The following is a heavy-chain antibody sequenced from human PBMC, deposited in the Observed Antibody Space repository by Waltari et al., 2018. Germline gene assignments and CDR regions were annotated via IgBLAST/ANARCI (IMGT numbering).Heavy chain of an antibody. Sequence: EVQLLESGGGLVQPGGSLRLSCAASGFTFSSYAMSWVRQAPGKGLGWVSVIYRGGSTYYADAVKGRFTISRDNSKNTLYLQMNSLRAEDTAVYYCAKDLYSSGYFDYWGQGTLVTVSS. J-gene: IGHJ4*02. CDR3: AKDLYSSGYFDY. D-gene: IGHD6-19*01. CDR1: GFTFSSYA. CDR2: IYRGGST. V-gene: IGHV3-23*03.